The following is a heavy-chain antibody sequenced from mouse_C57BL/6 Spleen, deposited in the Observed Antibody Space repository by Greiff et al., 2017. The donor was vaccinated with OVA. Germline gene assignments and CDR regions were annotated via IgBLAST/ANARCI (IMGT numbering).Heavy chain of an antibody. CDR1: GYTFTSYW. V-gene: IGHV1-55*01. J-gene: IGHJ2*01. CDR2: IYPGSGST. D-gene: IGHD4-1*01. CDR3: ARGGVGRGYFDY. Sequence: VQLQQPGAELVKPGASVKMSCKASGYTFTSYWITWVKQRPGQGLEWIGDIYPGSGSTNYNEKFKSKATLTVDTSSRTAYMQLSSLTSEDSAVYYCARGGVGRGYFDYWGQGTTLTVSS.